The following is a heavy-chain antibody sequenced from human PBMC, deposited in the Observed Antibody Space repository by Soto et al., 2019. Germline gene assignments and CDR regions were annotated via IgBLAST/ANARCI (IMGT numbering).Heavy chain of an antibody. CDR1: GFTFSRCD. CDR2: ISSSASYM. Sequence: GGSLRLSCATSGFTFSRCDMNWVRQAPGKGLEWVSFISSSASYMYYADSVKGRFTISRDNSKKSLYLQMNSLRADDTAVYYCVRGGGGGQFDSWGQGTLVTVSS. D-gene: IGHD2-21*01. CDR3: VRGGGGGQFDS. V-gene: IGHV3-21*01. J-gene: IGHJ4*02.